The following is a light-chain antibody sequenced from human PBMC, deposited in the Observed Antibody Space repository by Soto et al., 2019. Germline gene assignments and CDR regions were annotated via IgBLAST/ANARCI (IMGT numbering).Light chain of an antibody. V-gene: IGKV3-20*01. CDR3: QQDGSSPLT. CDR1: QSVSSSY. CDR2: GAS. Sequence: EIVLTQSPGTLSLSPGERATLSCRASQSVSSSYLAWYQQKPGQAPRLLIYGASSRATGIPDRFSGSGSGTDFTLTISRLEPEDFEVYYCQQDGSSPLTFGQGTRLESK. J-gene: IGKJ5*01.